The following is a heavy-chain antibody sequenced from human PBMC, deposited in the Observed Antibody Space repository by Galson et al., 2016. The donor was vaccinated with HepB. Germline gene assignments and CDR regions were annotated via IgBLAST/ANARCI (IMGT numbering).Heavy chain of an antibody. J-gene: IGHJ4*02. Sequence: SLRLSCAASGFAFRTYSMHWVRQTPGKGLEYVSAISSDGGSTYYIDSVKGRFTISRDNSKNSLYLQMTSLRTEDTAVYYCVSRGAQWLVTADSWGQGTLVVVSS. CDR2: ISSDGGST. CDR1: GFAFRTYS. CDR3: VSRGAQWLVTADS. V-gene: IGHV3-64D*06. D-gene: IGHD5-12*01.